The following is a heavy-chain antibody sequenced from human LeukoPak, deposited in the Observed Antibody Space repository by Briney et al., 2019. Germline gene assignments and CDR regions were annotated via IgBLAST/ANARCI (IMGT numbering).Heavy chain of an antibody. J-gene: IGHJ4*02. CDR2: ISYDGSNK. D-gene: IGHD3-10*01. CDR1: GFTFSSYA. Sequence: PGRSLRLFCAASGFTFSSYAMHWVRQAPGKGLEWVAVISYDGSNKYYADSVKGRFTISRDNSKNTLYLQMNSLRAEDTAVYYCARGRRITMVRGVPRTQYFDYWGQGTLVTVSS. V-gene: IGHV3-30-3*01. CDR3: ARGRRITMVRGVPRTQYFDY.